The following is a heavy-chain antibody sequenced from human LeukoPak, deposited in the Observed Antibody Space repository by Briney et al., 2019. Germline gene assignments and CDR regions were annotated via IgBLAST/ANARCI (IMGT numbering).Heavy chain of an antibody. CDR2: ISSSSSYI. CDR1: GFTFSSYS. Sequence: PGGSLRLSCAASGFTFSSYSMNWVRQAPGKGLEWVSSISSSSSYIYYADSVKGRFTISRDNSKNTLYLQMNSLRAEDTAVYYCARDPRITMIVVVSYYFDYWGQGTLVTVSS. V-gene: IGHV3-21*01. CDR3: ARDPRITMIVVVSYYFDY. D-gene: IGHD3-22*01. J-gene: IGHJ4*02.